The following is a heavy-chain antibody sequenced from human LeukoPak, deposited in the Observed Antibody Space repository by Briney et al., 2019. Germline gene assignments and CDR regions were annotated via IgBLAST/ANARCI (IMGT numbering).Heavy chain of an antibody. Sequence: PSETLSLTCTVSGGSISSGGYYWSWIRQHPGKGLEWIGYIYYSGSTYYNPSLKSRVTISVDTSKNQFSLKLSSVTAADTAVYYCARGVYSGSYGAFDIWGQGTMVTVSS. J-gene: IGHJ3*02. V-gene: IGHV4-31*03. CDR1: GGSISSGGYY. D-gene: IGHD1-26*01. CDR2: IYYSGST. CDR3: ARGVYSGSYGAFDI.